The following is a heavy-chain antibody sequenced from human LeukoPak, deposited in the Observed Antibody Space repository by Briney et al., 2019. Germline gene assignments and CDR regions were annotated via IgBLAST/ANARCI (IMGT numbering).Heavy chain of an antibody. Sequence: SETLSLTCTVSGGSISRYYWSWIRQPPGKGLEWIGYISYSGNTNYNPSLKSRVTISVDTSKNQFSLKLSSVTAADTAAYYCARHRLGPEDFDYWGQGTLVTVSS. V-gene: IGHV4-59*08. J-gene: IGHJ4*02. CDR3: ARHRLGPEDFDY. CDR1: GGSISRYY. CDR2: ISYSGNT. D-gene: IGHD3-22*01.